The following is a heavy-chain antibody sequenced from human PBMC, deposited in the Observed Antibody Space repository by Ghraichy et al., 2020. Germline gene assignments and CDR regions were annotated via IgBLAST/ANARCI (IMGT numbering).Heavy chain of an antibody. V-gene: IGHV3-23*01. CDR1: GFTLSTYA. CDR3: AKPPDIVVVVAATRFFDS. D-gene: IGHD2-15*01. CDR2: IDGSGRTT. Sequence: GGSLRLSCAASGFTLSTYAMSWVRQAPGKGLEWVSYIDGSGRTTFYADSVKGRFTISRDNSKNALYLEMNSLRADDTGVYYCAKPPDIVVVVAATRFFDSWGQGSLVTVSS. J-gene: IGHJ4*02.